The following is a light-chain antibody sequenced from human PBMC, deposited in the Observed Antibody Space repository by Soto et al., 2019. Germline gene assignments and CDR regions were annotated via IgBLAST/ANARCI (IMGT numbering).Light chain of an antibody. V-gene: IGKV2-28*01. CDR1: ESLLHSNGYNY. CDR2: LGS. CDR3: TQAIPTLFT. Sequence: TPGNPTTISCRSSESLLHSNGYNYLDWYLQKPGRSPQLRIYLGSNRASGVPDRFSGCGSGKDFTLKSRRVEDADGSVYPFTQAIPTLFTFGGGTKVDIK. J-gene: IGKJ4*01.